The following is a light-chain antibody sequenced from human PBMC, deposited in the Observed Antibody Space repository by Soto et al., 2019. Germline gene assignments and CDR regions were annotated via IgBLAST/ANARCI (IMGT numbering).Light chain of an antibody. CDR1: SSDIGGYNY. CDR2: DVA. J-gene: IGLJ1*01. CDR3: SSYTSTSTLYV. V-gene: IGLV2-14*03. Sequence: QSGLTQPASGSGCPGQSIPISCTGTSSDIGGYNYVSWYRQHPGKAPELMIYDVANRPSGVSDRFSGSKSGNTASLTISGLQTEDEADYYCSSYTSTSTLYVFGTGTKVTGL.